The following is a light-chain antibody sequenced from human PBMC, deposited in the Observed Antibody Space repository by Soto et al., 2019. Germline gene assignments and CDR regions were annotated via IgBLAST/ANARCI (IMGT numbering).Light chain of an antibody. J-gene: IGLJ2*01. CDR2: SHN. CDR1: SSNIGNNF. V-gene: IGLV1-47*02. Sequence: QSVLTQPPSTSGTPGQRVTISCSGSSSNIGNNFVFWYQHLPGTAPKLLIYSHNQRPSGVPDRFSVSTSGTSASLAISGLRSEDEAYYYCAAWDDSLSGVVFGGGTKVTVL. CDR3: AAWDDSLSGVV.